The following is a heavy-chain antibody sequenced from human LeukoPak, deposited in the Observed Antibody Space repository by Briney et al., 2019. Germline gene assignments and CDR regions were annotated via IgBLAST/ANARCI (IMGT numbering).Heavy chain of an antibody. D-gene: IGHD1-26*01. Sequence: GRSLRLSCAPSGFTFSIYAMHWVRQAPGKGVEWGAVISYDGSNKYYADSVKGRFTISRDNSKNTLYLQMNSLRAEDTAVYYCAGGGGGYSGSYYGYWGQGTLVTVSS. J-gene: IGHJ4*02. CDR3: AGGGGGYSGSYYGY. V-gene: IGHV3-30*04. CDR2: ISYDGSNK. CDR1: GFTFSIYA.